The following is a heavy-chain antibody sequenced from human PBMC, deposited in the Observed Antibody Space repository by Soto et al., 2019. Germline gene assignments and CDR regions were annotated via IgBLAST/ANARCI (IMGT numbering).Heavy chain of an antibody. CDR1: GGSISSSSYY. J-gene: IGHJ5*02. Sequence: QLQLQESGPGLVKPSETLSLTCTVSGGSISSSSYYWGWIRQPPGKGLEWIGSIYYSGRTYYNPSLMSRVTISVDTSKNQFSLKLSSVTAADTAVYYCARPRKQQLVHGWFDPWGQGTLVTVSS. V-gene: IGHV4-39*01. CDR3: ARPRKQQLVHGWFDP. D-gene: IGHD6-13*01. CDR2: IYYSGRT.